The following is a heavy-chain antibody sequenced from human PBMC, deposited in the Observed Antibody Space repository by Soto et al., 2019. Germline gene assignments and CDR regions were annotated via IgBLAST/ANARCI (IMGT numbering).Heavy chain of an antibody. CDR2: INAGNGNT. CDR1: GYTFTSYA. D-gene: IGHD3-22*01. CDR3: SADTYYYDSSGFPRVAFDI. J-gene: IGHJ3*02. V-gene: IGHV1-3*01. Sequence: ASVKVSCKASGYTFTSYAMHWVRQAPGQRLEWMGWINAGNGNTKYSQKFQGRVTITRDTSASTAYMELSSLRSEDTAVDYCSADTYYYDSSGFPRVAFDIWGQGTMVTVSS.